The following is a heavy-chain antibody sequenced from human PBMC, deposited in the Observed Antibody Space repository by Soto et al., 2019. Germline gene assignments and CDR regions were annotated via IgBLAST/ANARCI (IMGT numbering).Heavy chain of an antibody. V-gene: IGHV4-34*01. CDR3: ASRYSSGFYGMDV. CDR2: INHSGST. D-gene: IGHD6-19*01. J-gene: IGHJ6*02. CDR1: GGSFSGYL. Sequence: QVPLQQWGAGLLKPSETLSLTCAVYGGSFSGYLWRWIRQPPGKGLEWIGEINHSGSTNYNPSLESRVTISVDTSNNQFSLKLSSVTAADTAVYYCASRYSSGFYGMDVWCQGTTVTVSS.